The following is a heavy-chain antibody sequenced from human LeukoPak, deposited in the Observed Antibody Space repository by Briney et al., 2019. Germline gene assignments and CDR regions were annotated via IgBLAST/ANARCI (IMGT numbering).Heavy chain of an antibody. CDR1: GFTFSSYA. J-gene: IGHJ4*02. CDR2: INSSGGRSVGST. CDR3: AKLLVGIVGATDFDY. Sequence: PGGSLRLSCAASGFTFSSYAMSWVRQAPGKGLEWVSGINSSGGRSVGSTYYADSVKGRFTISRDNSKNTLYLQMNSLRAEDTAVYYCAKLLVGIVGATDFDYWGQGTLVTVSS. V-gene: IGHV3-23*01. D-gene: IGHD1-26*01.